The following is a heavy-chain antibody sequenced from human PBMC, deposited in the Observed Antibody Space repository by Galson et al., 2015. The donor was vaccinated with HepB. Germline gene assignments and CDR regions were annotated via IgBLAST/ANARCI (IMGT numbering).Heavy chain of an antibody. CDR1: GYTFTGHY. J-gene: IGHJ6*02. D-gene: IGHD6-13*01. CDR3: ARDTLTIAAAGADLPRPPYYYYGMDV. CDR2: INPNSGGT. Sequence: SVKVSCKASGYTFTGHYMHWVRQAPGQGLEWMGWINPNSGGTNYAQKFQGWVTMTRDTSISTAYMELSRLRSDDTAVYYCARDTLTIAAAGADLPRPPYYYYGMDVWGQGTTVTVSS. V-gene: IGHV1-2*04.